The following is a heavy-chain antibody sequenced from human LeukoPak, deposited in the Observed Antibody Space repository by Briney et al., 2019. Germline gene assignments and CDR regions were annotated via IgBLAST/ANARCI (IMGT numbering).Heavy chain of an antibody. Sequence: VGSLRLSCAASGFTFSDYFMHWVRQGPGKGLVWVSHINSDGTNINYADSVKGRFTISRDNAKNTLYLQMNSLRAEDTAMYYCARGKFPGAFDIWGHGTVVTVSS. CDR1: GFTFSDYF. CDR2: INSDGTNI. D-gene: IGHD2-21*01. CDR3: ARGKFPGAFDI. J-gene: IGHJ3*02. V-gene: IGHV3-74*01.